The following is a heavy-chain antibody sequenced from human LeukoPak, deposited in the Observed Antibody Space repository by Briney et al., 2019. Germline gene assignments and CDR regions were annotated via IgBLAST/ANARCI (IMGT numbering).Heavy chain of an antibody. D-gene: IGHD6-19*01. J-gene: IGHJ4*02. CDR2: ISYDGSNK. CDR3: ATTLGSGWKFDY. Sequence: GGSLRLSCAASGFIFSNYGIHWVRQAPGKGLEWVAVISYDGSNKYADSVKGRFTISRDNSKNTLFLQMNSLRPDDTAVYYCATTLGSGWKFDYWGQGTLVTVSS. CDR1: GFIFSNYG. V-gene: IGHV3-30*03.